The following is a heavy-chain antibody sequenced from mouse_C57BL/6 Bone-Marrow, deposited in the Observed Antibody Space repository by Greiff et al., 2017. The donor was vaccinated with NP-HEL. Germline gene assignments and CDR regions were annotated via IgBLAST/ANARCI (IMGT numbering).Heavy chain of an antibody. Sequence: QVHVKQPGAELVKPGASVKLSCKASGYTFTSYWMHWVKQRPGQGLEWIGMIHPNSGSTNYNEKFKSKATLTVDKSSSTAYMQLSSLTSEDSAVYYCARAGRLLLYYAMDYWGQGTSVTVSS. D-gene: IGHD2-3*01. V-gene: IGHV1-64*01. CDR2: IHPNSGST. CDR3: ARAGRLLLYYAMDY. CDR1: GYTFTSYW. J-gene: IGHJ4*01.